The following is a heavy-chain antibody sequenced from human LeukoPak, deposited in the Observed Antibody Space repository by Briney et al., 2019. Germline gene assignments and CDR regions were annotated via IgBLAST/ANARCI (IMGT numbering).Heavy chain of an antibody. CDR2: IIPILGIA. CDR3: ARSLPHGPPLLDY. Sequence: ASVKVSCKASGGTFSSYAISWVRQAPGQGLEWMGRIIPILGIANYAQKFQGRVTITADKSTSTAYMVLSSLRSEDTAVYYCARSLPHGPPLLDYWGQGTLVTVSS. V-gene: IGHV1-69*04. J-gene: IGHJ4*02. CDR1: GGTFSSYA. D-gene: IGHD1-14*01.